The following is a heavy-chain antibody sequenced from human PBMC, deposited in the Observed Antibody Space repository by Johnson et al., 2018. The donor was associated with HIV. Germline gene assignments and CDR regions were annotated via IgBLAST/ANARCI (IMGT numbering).Heavy chain of an antibody. CDR1: GFTFSNYD. V-gene: IGHV3-30*03. J-gene: IGHJ3*01. CDR3: ARVGASRFDAFHV. D-gene: IGHD3-16*01. CDR2: ISSDGSNK. Sequence: QLVESGGGVVQPGRSLRLSCAASGFTFSNYDIHWVRQPPGKGLEWVAVISSDGSNKYYFDSVKGRFTISRDNSKNTLYLQMNSLRAEDTAVYYCARVGASRFDAFHVWGQGTMVTVS.